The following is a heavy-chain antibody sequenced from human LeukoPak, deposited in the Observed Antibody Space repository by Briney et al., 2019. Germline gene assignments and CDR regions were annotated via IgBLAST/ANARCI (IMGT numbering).Heavy chain of an antibody. V-gene: IGHV4-38-2*02. CDR1: GYSISSGHY. CDR3: ARDLGYSGFDWAP. Sequence: SETLSLTCTVSGYSISSGHYWGWIRPPPGKRLEWIGSIHSNGTTYYNPTLKSRVIISVDASENHFSLNLTSVTAADAAVYYCARDLGYSGFDWAPGGQGTLVTVSS. CDR2: IHSNGTT. J-gene: IGHJ5*02. D-gene: IGHD5-12*01.